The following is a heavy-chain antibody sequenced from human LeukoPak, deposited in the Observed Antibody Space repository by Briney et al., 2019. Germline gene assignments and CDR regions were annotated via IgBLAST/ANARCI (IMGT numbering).Heavy chain of an antibody. D-gene: IGHD6-13*01. J-gene: IGHJ4*02. V-gene: IGHV3-33*01. CDR3: ARVSGYSGTWYVDY. CDR1: GFTFSSYG. Sequence: GGSLRLSCAASGFTFSSYGMHWVRQAPGKGLEWVAIIWYDGSNKYYADSVKGRFTTSRDNSKNTLYLQMNSLRADDTAVYYCARVSGYSGTWYVDYWGQGTLVTVSS. CDR2: IWYDGSNK.